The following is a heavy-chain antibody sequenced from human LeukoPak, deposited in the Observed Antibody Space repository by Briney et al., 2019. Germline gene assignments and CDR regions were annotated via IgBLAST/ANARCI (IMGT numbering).Heavy chain of an antibody. Sequence: ASVKVSCKASGYTFTSYGISWVRQAPGQGLEWMGWISAYNGNTNCAQKLQGRVTMTTDTSTSTAYMELRSLRSDDTAVYYCARDGDIVVVPAAIDYWGQGTLVTVSS. J-gene: IGHJ4*02. V-gene: IGHV1-18*01. CDR2: ISAYNGNT. CDR3: ARDGDIVVVPAAIDY. CDR1: GYTFTSYG. D-gene: IGHD2-2*01.